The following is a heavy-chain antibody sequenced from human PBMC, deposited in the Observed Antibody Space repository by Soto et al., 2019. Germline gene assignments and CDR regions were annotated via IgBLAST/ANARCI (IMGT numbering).Heavy chain of an antibody. D-gene: IGHD6-19*01. V-gene: IGHV5-51*01. CDR1: GYSFTNSW. CDR2: IYPHDSDV. J-gene: IGHJ4*02. Sequence: GESLKISCKASGYSFTNSWIAWVRQMPGKGLEWMGIIYPHDSDVRYSPSFQGQVTISADKSLSTTSLQWISLQASDTAMFYCARLKGLIAVAGARDYWGEGTLVTVSS. CDR3: ARLKGLIAVAGARDY.